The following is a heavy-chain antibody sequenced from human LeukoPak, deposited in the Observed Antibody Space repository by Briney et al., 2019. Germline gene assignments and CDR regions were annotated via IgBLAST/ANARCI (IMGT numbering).Heavy chain of an antibody. V-gene: IGHV3-23*01. CDR3: ARQTYYYDSSGYYGMDY. J-gene: IGHJ4*02. CDR2: ISGSGGST. CDR1: GFTFSSYA. D-gene: IGHD3-22*01. Sequence: GGSLRLSCAASGFTFSSYAMSWVRQAPGKGLEWVSAISGSGGSTYYADSVKGRFTISRDNSKNTLYLQMNSLRAEDTAVYYCARQTYYYDSSGYYGMDYWGQGTLVTVSS.